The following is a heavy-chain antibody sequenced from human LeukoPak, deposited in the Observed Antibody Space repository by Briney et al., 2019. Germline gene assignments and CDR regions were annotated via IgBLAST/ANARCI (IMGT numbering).Heavy chain of an antibody. D-gene: IGHD5-12*01. CDR3: ARGYSATYGRFDY. J-gene: IGHJ4*02. CDR2: IYYSGST. V-gene: IGHV4-59*01. CDR1: GGSISSYY. Sequence: SETLSLTCTVSGGSISSYYWSWIRQPPGKGLEWIGYIYYSGSTNYNPSLKSRVTISVDTSKNQFSLRLSSVTAADTAVYYCARGYSATYGRFDYWGQGTLVTVSS.